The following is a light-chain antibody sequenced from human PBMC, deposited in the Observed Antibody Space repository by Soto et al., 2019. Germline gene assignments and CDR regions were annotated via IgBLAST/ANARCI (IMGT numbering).Light chain of an antibody. CDR1: SLPNQY. CDR2: KDS. J-gene: IGLJ1*01. CDR3: QSADSSGTPYV. Sequence: SYELTQPPSVSVSPGQTARITCSGDSLPNQYAYWYQQKPGQAPVLVIYKDSERPSGIPERFSGSSSGTTVTLTISGVQAEDEADYYCQSADSSGTPYVFGTGTKVTVL. V-gene: IGLV3-25*02.